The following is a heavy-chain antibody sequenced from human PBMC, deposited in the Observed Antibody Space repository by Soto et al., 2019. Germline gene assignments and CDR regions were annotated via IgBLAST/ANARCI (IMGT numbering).Heavy chain of an antibody. CDR2: IYYSGST. J-gene: IGHJ5*02. D-gene: IGHD3-9*01. CDR1: GGSISSSSYY. V-gene: IGHV4-39*01. CDR3: ARLWRVYDILTGRPVLFDL. Sequence: SETLSLTCTVSGGSISSSSYYWGWIRQPPGKGLEWIGSIYYSGSTYYNPSLKSRVTISVDTSKNQFSLKLSSVTAADTAVYYCARLWRVYDILTGRPVLFDLWGQGTLVTVSS.